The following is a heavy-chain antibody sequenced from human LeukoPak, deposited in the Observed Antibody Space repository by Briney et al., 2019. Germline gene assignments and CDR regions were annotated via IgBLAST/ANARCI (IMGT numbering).Heavy chain of an antibody. D-gene: IGHD2-21*01. V-gene: IGHV3-23*01. Sequence: GGSLRLSCAASGFTFTTYVLSWVRQAPGKGLEWVASIAPGGSTFYATSVKGRFTISRDNSKNMVYLQMSSLRATAVYHCANYRAGDYVPPYDSWGQGTLVTVSS. J-gene: IGHJ5*01. CDR1: GFTFTTYV. CDR2: SIAPGGST. CDR3: ANYRAGDYVPPYDS.